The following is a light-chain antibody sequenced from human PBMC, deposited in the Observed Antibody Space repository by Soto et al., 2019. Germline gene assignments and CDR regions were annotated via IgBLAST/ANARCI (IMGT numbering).Light chain of an antibody. CDR1: QSISNY. CDR2: AAS. CDR3: QQSYSTPRT. Sequence: DIQMTQSPSSLSASVGDRVTITCRASQSISNYLNWYQQKPEKAPKLLMYAASSLQSGVPSRFGGSGSGTDFTLTISSLQPEDFATYYCQQSYSTPRTFGQGTKVEIK. V-gene: IGKV1-39*01. J-gene: IGKJ1*01.